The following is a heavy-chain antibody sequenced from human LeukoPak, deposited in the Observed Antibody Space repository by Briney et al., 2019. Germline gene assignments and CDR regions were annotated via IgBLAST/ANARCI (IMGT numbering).Heavy chain of an antibody. D-gene: IGHD6-19*01. J-gene: IGHJ2*01. CDR3: ARERSGWYDWYFDL. Sequence: ASVTVSCTASGYTFTSYAMHWVRQAPGQRLEWMGWINAGNGNTKYSQTFQGRVTITRDTSAGTAYMELSSLRSEDTAVYYCARERSGWYDWYFDLWGRGTLVTVSS. CDR1: GYTFTSYA. CDR2: INAGNGNT. V-gene: IGHV1-3*01.